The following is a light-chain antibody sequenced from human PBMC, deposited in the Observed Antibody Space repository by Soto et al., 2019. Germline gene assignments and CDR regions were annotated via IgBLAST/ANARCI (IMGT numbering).Light chain of an antibody. CDR1: QSISTY. Sequence: DIQMTQSPSSLSASVGDRVTITCRASQSISTYLHWYQQKPGKAPKILIYEASTLQSGVPSRFSGSGSGTEFTLTISSLQPDDFATYYCQEYNSYSTLGQGTKVDIK. CDR2: EAS. V-gene: IGKV1-5*03. CDR3: QEYNSYST. J-gene: IGKJ1*01.